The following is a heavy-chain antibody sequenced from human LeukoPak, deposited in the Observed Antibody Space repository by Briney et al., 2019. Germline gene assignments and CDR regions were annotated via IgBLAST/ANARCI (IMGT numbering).Heavy chain of an antibody. CDR1: GFAFSNAW. CDR3: TTGIVPAAITSGRSYGMDV. V-gene: IGHV3-15*01. J-gene: IGHJ6*02. D-gene: IGHD2-2*01. Sequence: KTGGSLRLSCAAPGFAFSNAWMSWVRQAPGKGLEWVGRIKSKADGGTTDYAAPVKGRFTISRDDSKNTLYLQMNSLKTEDTAVYYCTTGIVPAAITSGRSYGMDVWGQGTTVTVSS. CDR2: IKSKADGGTT.